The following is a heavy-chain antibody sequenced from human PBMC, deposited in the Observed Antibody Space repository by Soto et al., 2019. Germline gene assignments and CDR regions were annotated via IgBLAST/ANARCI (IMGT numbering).Heavy chain of an antibody. CDR2: INPNSGGT. J-gene: IGHJ6*02. V-gene: IGHV1-2*04. D-gene: IGHD3-22*01. Sequence: GASVKVSCKASGYTFTGYYMHWVRQAPGQGLEWMGWINPNSGGTNYAQKFQGWVTMTRDTSISTAYMELSRLRSDDTAVYYCARGHTYYYDSSGYSQKTDYYYGMDVWGQGTTVTVSS. CDR3: ARGHTYYYDSSGYSQKTDYYYGMDV. CDR1: GYTFTGYY.